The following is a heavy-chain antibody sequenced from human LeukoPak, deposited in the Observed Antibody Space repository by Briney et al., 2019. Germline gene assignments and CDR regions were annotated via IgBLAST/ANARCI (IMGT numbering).Heavy chain of an antibody. CDR3: ARYSSGSCYDY. D-gene: IGHD6-13*01. Sequence: GGSLRLSCAASGFTFTTYAMHWVRQAPGRGLEYVSAISTDGGGTYYANSVKGGFTISRVNSKNTLYLQMGSLRVEDMAVYYCARYSSGSCYDYWGQGTLVTVSS. CDR2: ISTDGGGT. V-gene: IGHV3-64*01. CDR1: GFTFTTYA. J-gene: IGHJ4*02.